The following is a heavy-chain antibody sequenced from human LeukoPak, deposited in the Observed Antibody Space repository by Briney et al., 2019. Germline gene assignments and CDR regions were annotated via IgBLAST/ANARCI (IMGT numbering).Heavy chain of an antibody. Sequence: SETLSLTCTVSGGSISRYYWSWLRQPPGKGLEWIAYIYYSGTTNYNSSLKSRVTISLDTSKNQFSLKLSSVTAADTAVYYCARSYSNTGYYYYGMDVWGQGTPVTVSS. CDR1: GGSISRYY. CDR3: ARSYSNTGYYYYGMDV. D-gene: IGHD3-9*01. V-gene: IGHV4-59*01. CDR2: IYYSGTT. J-gene: IGHJ6*02.